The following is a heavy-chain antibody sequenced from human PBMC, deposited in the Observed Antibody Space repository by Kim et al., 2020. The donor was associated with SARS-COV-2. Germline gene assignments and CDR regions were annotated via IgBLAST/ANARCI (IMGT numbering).Heavy chain of an antibody. V-gene: IGHV3-30*18. Sequence: GGSLRLSCAASGFTFSSYGMYWVRQAPGKGLEWVAVISYDGSNKYYADSVKGRFTISRDNSKNTLYLQMNSLRAEDTAVYYCAKDREYSYGSLAFDYWGQGTLVTVSS. CDR3: AKDREYSYGSLAFDY. CDR2: ISYDGSNK. CDR1: GFTFSSYG. J-gene: IGHJ4*02. D-gene: IGHD5-18*01.